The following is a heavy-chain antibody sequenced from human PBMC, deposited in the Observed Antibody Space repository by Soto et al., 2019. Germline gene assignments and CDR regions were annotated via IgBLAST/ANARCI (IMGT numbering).Heavy chain of an antibody. Sequence: QVQLVQSGAEVKKPGASVKVSCKASGYTFTSYDSNWVRQATGHGLEWMGWMNPNSGNTVYAQKFQGRVTMTRNTSISTPHMELSSLRSEDTAVYYCARENPSGLDYWGQGTLVTVSS. CDR3: ARENPSGLDY. J-gene: IGHJ4*02. CDR2: MNPNSGNT. CDR1: GYTFTSYD. V-gene: IGHV1-8*01.